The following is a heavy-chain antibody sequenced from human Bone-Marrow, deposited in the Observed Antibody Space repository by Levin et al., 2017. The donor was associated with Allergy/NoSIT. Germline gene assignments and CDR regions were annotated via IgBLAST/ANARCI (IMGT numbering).Heavy chain of an antibody. CDR1: GFIFSDYY. Sequence: GESLKISCEASGFIFSDYYMSWFRQAPGKGLEWLSYISKDSVTIYYADSVRGRFTISRDNAKKSLYLQMRSLRAEDTAVYYCVSDGGLIDYWGRGTLVTVSS. V-gene: IGHV3-11*01. CDR3: VSDGGLIDY. J-gene: IGHJ4*02. D-gene: IGHD2-15*01. CDR2: ISKDSVTI.